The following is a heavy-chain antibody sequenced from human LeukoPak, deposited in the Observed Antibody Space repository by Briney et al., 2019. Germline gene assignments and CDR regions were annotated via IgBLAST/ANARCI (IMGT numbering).Heavy chain of an antibody. J-gene: IGHJ3*02. CDR3: AARSGRFDAFDI. D-gene: IGHD1-26*01. Sequence: ASVKVSCKASGYTFTGYYMHWVRQAPGQGLEWIGWIVVGSGNTNYAQKFQERVTITRDMSTSTAYMELSSLRSEDTAVYYCAARSGRFDAFDIWGQGTMVTVSS. CDR2: IVVGSGNT. V-gene: IGHV1-58*02. CDR1: GYTFTGYY.